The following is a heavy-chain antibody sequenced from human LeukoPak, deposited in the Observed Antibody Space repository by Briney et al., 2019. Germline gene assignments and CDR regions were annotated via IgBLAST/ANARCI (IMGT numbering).Heavy chain of an antibody. CDR1: GFTFTGYP. CDR3: AKGTTYYYDSSGYQLLDY. J-gene: IGHJ4*02. CDR2: IRYDGSNE. V-gene: IGHV3-30*02. Sequence: PGGSLTLSCPASGFTFTGYPMHWVRQPPGKGREWVAFIRYDGSNEYYADSVKGRFTISRDNSKNTLFLQMNSLRTEDTAVYYCAKGTTYYYDSSGYQLLDYWAREPWSPSPQ. D-gene: IGHD3-22*01.